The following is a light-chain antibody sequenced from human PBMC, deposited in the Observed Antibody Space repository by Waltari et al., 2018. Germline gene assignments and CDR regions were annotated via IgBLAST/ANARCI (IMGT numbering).Light chain of an antibody. CDR2: WAS. J-gene: IGKJ4*01. CDR3: QQYYTSPLT. V-gene: IGKV4-1*01. Sequence: DIVMTQSPESLAVSLCERAPTTCTSSESLLYTSNNQNFLAWYQRKAGQPPKLLFSWASVRESGVPDRFSASGSGTDFILSISSLQAEDVAVYYCQQYYTSPLTFGGGTKVEIK. CDR1: ESLLYTSNNQNF.